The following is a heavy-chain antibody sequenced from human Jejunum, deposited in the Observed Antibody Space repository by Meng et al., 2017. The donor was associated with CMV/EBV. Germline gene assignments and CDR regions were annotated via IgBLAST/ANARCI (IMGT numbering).Heavy chain of an antibody. Sequence: SYGMNWVRQAPGKGLEWVSSISPTSDYIYYADSLQGRFTISRDNAKNSVYLQLNSLRAEDTAVYYCARRSCTTMFCESRDASDVWGQGTMVTVSS. D-gene: IGHD3-9*01. V-gene: IGHV3-21*06. J-gene: IGHJ3*01. CDR3: ARRSCTTMFCESRDASDV. CDR1: SYG. CDR2: ISPTSDYI.